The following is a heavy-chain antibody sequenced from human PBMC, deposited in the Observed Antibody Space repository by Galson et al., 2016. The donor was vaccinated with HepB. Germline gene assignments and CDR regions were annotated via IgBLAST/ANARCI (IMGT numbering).Heavy chain of an antibody. CDR2: ISYDESIT. CDR3: ATNGDGYNYFLY. CDR1: GFTFRNYG. V-gene: IGHV3-30*03. Sequence: SLRLSCAGSGFTFRNYGMHWVRQAPGKGLEWVAVISYDESITYYADPGKGRFTISRDNPKNTLYLQMSSLRAEDTAVYYCATNGDGYNYFLYWGQGTLFTVSS. D-gene: IGHD5-24*01. J-gene: IGHJ4*02.